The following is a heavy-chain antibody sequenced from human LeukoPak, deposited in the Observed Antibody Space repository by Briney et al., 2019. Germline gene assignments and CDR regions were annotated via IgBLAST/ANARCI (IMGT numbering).Heavy chain of an antibody. CDR3: AKDWSYGGNSWKYFGS. J-gene: IGHJ4*02. CDR1: GFTFDDYA. CDR2: ISWKSDSV. Sequence: GRSLRLSCVASGFTFDDYAMHWVRQAPGKGLEWVSGISWKSDSVDYADPVKGRFTISRDNAKNSLYLQMNSLRADDTALYYCAKDWSYGGNSWKYFGSWGRGVLVTVSS. V-gene: IGHV3-9*01. D-gene: IGHD4-23*01.